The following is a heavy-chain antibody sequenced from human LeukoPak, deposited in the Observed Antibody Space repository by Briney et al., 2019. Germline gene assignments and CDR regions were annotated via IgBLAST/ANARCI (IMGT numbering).Heavy chain of an antibody. J-gene: IGHJ6*02. CDR1: GFTFSSYA. CDR2: ISGSGGST. Sequence: GGSLRLSCAASGFTFSSYAMSWVRQAPGKGLEWVSAISGSGGSTYYADSVKGLFTISRDNSKNTLYLQMNSLRAEDTAVYYCAKGAGDVDTAMANYYYYYGMDVWGQGTTVTVSS. V-gene: IGHV3-23*01. CDR3: AKGAGDVDTAMANYYYYYGMDV. D-gene: IGHD5-18*01.